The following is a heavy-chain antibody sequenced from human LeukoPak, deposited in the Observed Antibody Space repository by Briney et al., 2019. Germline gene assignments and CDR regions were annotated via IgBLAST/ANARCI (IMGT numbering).Heavy chain of an antibody. D-gene: IGHD1-1*01. J-gene: IGHJ4*02. V-gene: IGHV3-21*01. CDR1: GFTFSSYS. CDR2: ISSSSSYI. CDR3: ASQGRTGTNDY. Sequence: PGGSLRLSCAASGFTFSSYSMNWVRQAPGKGLEWVSSISSSSSYIYYADSVKSRFTISRDNAKNSLYLQMNSLRAEDTAVYYCASQGRTGTNDYWGQGTLVTVSS.